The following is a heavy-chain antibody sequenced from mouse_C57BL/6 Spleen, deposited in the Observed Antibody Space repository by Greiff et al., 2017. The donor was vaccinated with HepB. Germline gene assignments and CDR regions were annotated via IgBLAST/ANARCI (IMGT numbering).Heavy chain of an antibody. Sequence: EVHLVESGGGLVKPGGSLKLSCAASGFTFSDYGMHWVRQAPEKGLEWVAYISSGSSTIYYADTVKGRFTISRDNAKNTLFLQMTSLRSEDTAMYYCARGVYGSRDWFAYWGQGTLVTVSA. CDR3: ARGVYGSRDWFAY. CDR1: GFTFSDYG. D-gene: IGHD1-1*01. V-gene: IGHV5-17*01. J-gene: IGHJ3*01. CDR2: ISSGSSTI.